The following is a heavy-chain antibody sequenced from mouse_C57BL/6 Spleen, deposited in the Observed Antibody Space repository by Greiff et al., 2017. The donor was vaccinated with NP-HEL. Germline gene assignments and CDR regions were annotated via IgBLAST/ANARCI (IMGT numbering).Heavy chain of an antibody. D-gene: IGHD2-4*01. CDR2: INPNNGGT. J-gene: IGHJ3*01. CDR1: GYTFTDYY. V-gene: IGHV1-26*01. CDR3: ASARLRSDFAD. Sequence: EVQLQQSGPELVKPGASVKISCKASGYTFTDYYMNWVKQSHGKSLEWIGDINPNNGGTSYNQKFKGKATLTVDKSSSTAYMELRSLTSEDSAVYYCASARLRSDFADWGQGTLVTVSA.